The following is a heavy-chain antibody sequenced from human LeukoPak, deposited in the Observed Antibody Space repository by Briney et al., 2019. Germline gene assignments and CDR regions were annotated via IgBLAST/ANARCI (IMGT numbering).Heavy chain of an antibody. CDR2: INHSGST. Sequence: PSETLSLTCAVYGGFFSGYYWSWIRQPPGKGLEWIGEINHSGSTNYNPSLKSRVTISVDTSKNQFSLKLSSVTAADTAVYYCARASHRRSWADYWGQGTLVTVSS. D-gene: IGHD6-13*01. CDR3: ARASHRRSWADY. CDR1: GGFFSGYY. J-gene: IGHJ4*02. V-gene: IGHV4-34*01.